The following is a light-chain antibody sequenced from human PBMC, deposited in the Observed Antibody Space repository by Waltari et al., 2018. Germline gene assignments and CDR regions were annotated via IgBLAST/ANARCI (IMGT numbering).Light chain of an antibody. Sequence: DIVMTQSPLSLPVTPGEPASISCRSSQSLLHSNGYNYLDWYLQKPGQSPQLLIYLGSNRASGVPDRVSGSGSGTDFTLKISRVEAEDVGVYYCMQALQTPWVWTFGQGTKVEIK. J-gene: IGKJ1*01. CDR3: MQALQTPWVWT. CDR2: LGS. CDR1: QSLLHSNGYNY. V-gene: IGKV2-28*01.